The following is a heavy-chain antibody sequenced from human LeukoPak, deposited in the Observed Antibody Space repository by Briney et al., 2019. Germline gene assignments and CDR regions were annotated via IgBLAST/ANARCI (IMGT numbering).Heavy chain of an antibody. J-gene: IGHJ6*02. D-gene: IGHD2-2*01. CDR1: GGTFSSYA. CDR3: ARALVPAAMSAYYYYGMDV. V-gene: IGHV1-69*13. Sequence: ASVKVSCKASGGTFSSYAISWVQQAPGQGLEWMGGIIPIFGTANYAQKFQGRVTITADESTSTAYMELSSLRSEDTAVYYCARALVPAAMSAYYYYGMDVWGQGTTVTVSS. CDR2: IIPIFGTA.